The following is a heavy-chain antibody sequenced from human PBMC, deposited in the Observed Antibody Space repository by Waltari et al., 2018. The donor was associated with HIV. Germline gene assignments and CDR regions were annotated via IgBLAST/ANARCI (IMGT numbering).Heavy chain of an antibody. CDR1: GFTFSDAW. V-gene: IGHV3-15*01. Sequence: EVLLVESGGGLRKPGGSLRLSCAASGFTFSDAWMSWVRQAPGKGVGGVGRIKSNTDGGTTDYAAPVKGRFTISRDDSKTTLYLEMNSLKTEDTAVYYCTTVGGGTRDYWGQGTLITVSS. D-gene: IGHD3-16*01. CDR3: TTVGGGTRDY. J-gene: IGHJ4*02. CDR2: IKSNTDGGTT.